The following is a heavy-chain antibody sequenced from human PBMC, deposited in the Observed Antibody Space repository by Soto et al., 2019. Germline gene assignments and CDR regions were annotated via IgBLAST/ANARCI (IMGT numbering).Heavy chain of an antibody. J-gene: IGHJ6*02. CDR1: GFPFSSSS. Sequence: EVQLVESGGGLVQPGGSLRLSCAASGFPFSSSSMHWVRQAPGRGLEWVSFMSSRSSTIYYADSVKGRFTMSRDNAKNSLYLQMNSLRAEDAAVDYCARGGSRRAAAGTNDGMDVWAQGTTVTVSS. CDR2: MSSRSSTI. V-gene: IGHV3-48*01. CDR3: ARGGSRRAAAGTNDGMDV. D-gene: IGHD6-13*01.